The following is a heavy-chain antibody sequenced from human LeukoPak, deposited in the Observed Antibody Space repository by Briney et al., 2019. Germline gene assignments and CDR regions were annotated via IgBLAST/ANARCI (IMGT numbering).Heavy chain of an antibody. Sequence: GASVKVSCKASGYTFTTYDINWVRLAPGQGLEWMGWMNPNSGNTGYAQKFQGRVTMTRNTSISTAYMELSSLRSEDTAVYYCARGRINYYASGSYYSLYYFDSWGQGTLVTVSS. CDR3: ARGRINYYASGSYYSLYYFDS. CDR1: GYTFTTYD. CDR2: MNPNSGNT. D-gene: IGHD3-10*01. V-gene: IGHV1-8*02. J-gene: IGHJ4*02.